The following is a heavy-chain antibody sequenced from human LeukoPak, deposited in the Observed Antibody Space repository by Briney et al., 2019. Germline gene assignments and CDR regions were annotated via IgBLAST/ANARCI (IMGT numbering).Heavy chain of an antibody. CDR2: INPTVDDT. CDR3: ARVRYYAFDY. Sequence: ASVKVSCKASGYTFTANQIHWVRQAPGQGLEWVGGINPTVDDTHYAQKFRGRVTVTRDASISTAYLELSRLTSDDTAVYYCARVRYYAFDYWGQGTLVTVSS. V-gene: IGHV1-2*02. D-gene: IGHD3-10*01. CDR1: GYTFTANQ. J-gene: IGHJ4*02.